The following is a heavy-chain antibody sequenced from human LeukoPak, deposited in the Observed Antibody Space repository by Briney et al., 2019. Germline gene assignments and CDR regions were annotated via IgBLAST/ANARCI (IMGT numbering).Heavy chain of an antibody. Sequence: PGGSLRLSCAASGFTFSNYMTHWVRQAPGKGLVWVSRIKSDGITITYADSVKGRFTISRDNAKNTLYLQMNSLRAEDTAVYYCLRDLNWSLDQWGQGTLVTVSS. CDR3: LRDLNWSLDQ. V-gene: IGHV3-74*01. D-gene: IGHD1-20*01. CDR1: GFTFSNYM. CDR2: IKSDGITI. J-gene: IGHJ4*02.